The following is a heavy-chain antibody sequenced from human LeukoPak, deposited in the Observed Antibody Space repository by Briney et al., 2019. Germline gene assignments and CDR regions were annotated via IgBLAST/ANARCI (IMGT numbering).Heavy chain of an antibody. D-gene: IGHD2-2*02. V-gene: IGHV4-34*01. CDR1: GGSFSGYY. Sequence: PSETLSLTCAVHGGSFSGYYWSWIRQPPGKGLEWIGEINHSGSTNYNPSLKSRVTISVDTSKNQFSLKLSSVTAADTAVYYCASLTLPAAISPWFDPWGQGTLVTVSS. CDR2: INHSGST. CDR3: ASLTLPAAISPWFDP. J-gene: IGHJ5*02.